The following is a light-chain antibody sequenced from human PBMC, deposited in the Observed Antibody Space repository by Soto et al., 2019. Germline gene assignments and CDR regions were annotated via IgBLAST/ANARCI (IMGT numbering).Light chain of an antibody. CDR2: DAS. CDR3: QQYSKWPLT. CDR1: QSVSSY. Sequence: DIVMTQSPATLSVSPGERATLSCRASQSVSSYLAWYQQKPGQAPRLLIYDASTRATGIPARFSGSGSGTDFTLTISSLQPEDFAVYYCQQYSKWPLTFGRGTKVEIK. V-gene: IGKV3-11*01. J-gene: IGKJ4*01.